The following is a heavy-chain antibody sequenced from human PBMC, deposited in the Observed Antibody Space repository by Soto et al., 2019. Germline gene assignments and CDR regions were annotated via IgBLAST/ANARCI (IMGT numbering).Heavy chain of an antibody. CDR2: IYYSGST. CDR3: ARDRLMATAGTARHYFGLDV. V-gene: IGHV4-31*03. J-gene: IGHJ6*02. D-gene: IGHD5-18*01. CDR1: GGSLRSGGYY. Sequence: QSLTCTVSGGSLRSGGYYWSWVRQSPRRGLEWIGNIYYSGSTYYNPSLKSRLTISVDTSKNQFSLNLSSVTAADTAVYYCARDRLMATAGTARHYFGLDVWGQGTRVTVSS.